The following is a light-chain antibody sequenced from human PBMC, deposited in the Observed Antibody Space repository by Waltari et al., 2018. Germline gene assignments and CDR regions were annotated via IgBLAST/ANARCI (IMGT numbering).Light chain of an antibody. J-gene: IGLJ3*02. Sequence: QSALTQPVSVSESPGQSITISCTGTSSDVGAYNFVSWYQQHPGKAPKLMMYEVSNLPSGVSSRFSASKSGNTAALTISGLQAEDEADYYCTSFTSRSTWVFGGGTKLTVL. V-gene: IGLV2-14*01. CDR2: EVS. CDR3: TSFTSRSTWV. CDR1: SSDVGAYNF.